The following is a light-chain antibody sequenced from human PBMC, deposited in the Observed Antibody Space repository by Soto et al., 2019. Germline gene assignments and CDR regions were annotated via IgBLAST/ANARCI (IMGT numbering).Light chain of an antibody. J-gene: IGKJ1*01. CDR1: QSVSSN. V-gene: IGKV3-15*01. Sequence: EIVMTQSPATLSVSPGERATLSSGASQSVSSNLAWYQQKPGQAPRLLIYGASTRATGIPARFSGSGSGTEFTLTTSSVQSEDFAVYYCQQYNNGTPVTFGQGTKVEIK. CDR3: QQYNNGTPVT. CDR2: GAS.